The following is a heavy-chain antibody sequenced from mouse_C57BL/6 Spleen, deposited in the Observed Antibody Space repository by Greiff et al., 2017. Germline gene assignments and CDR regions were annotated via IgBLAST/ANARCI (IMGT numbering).Heavy chain of an antibody. J-gene: IGHJ1*03. Sequence: VQLQESGAELVKPGASVKISCKASGYAFSSYWMNWVKQRPGKGLEWIGQIYPGDGDTNYNGKFKGKATLTADKSSSTAYMQLSSLTSEDSAVYFCARGIYDGYLYWYFDVWGTGTTVTVSS. CDR2: IYPGDGDT. D-gene: IGHD2-3*01. V-gene: IGHV1-80*01. CDR3: ARGIYDGYLYWYFDV. CDR1: GYAFSSYW.